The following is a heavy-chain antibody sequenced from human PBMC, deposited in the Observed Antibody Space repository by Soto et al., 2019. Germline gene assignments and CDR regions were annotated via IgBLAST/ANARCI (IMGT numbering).Heavy chain of an antibody. CDR2: ISSSSSYI. J-gene: IGHJ4*02. Sequence: EVQLVESGGGLVKPGGSLRLSCAASGFTFSSYSMNWVRQAPGKGLEWVSSISSSSSYIYYADSVKGRFTISRDNAKNSLYLQMNSLRGEDTAVYFCARFWYGYSSGWYGFDYWGRGTLVTVSS. V-gene: IGHV3-21*01. CDR3: ARFWYGYSSGWYGFDY. CDR1: GFTFSSYS. D-gene: IGHD6-19*01.